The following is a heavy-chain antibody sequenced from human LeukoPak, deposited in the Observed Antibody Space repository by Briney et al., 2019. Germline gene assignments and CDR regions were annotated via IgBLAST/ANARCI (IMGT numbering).Heavy chain of an antibody. CDR1: GFTVSSNY. J-gene: IGHJ3*02. Sequence: GGSLRLSCAASGFTVSSNYMSWVRQAPGKGLEWVSVIHSGGSTYYADSVKGRFTISRDNSKNTLYLQMNSLRAEDTAVYYCARCRGLDAFDIWGQGTMVTVSS. CDR3: ARCRGLDAFDI. D-gene: IGHD3-10*01. V-gene: IGHV3-53*01. CDR2: IHSGGST.